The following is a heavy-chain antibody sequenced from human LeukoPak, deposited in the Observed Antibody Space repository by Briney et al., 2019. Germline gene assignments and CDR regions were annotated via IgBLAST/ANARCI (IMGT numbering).Heavy chain of an antibody. Sequence: PGGSPRLSCAASGFTFSSYAMSWVRQAPGKGLEWVSAISGSGGSTYYADSVKGRFTISRDNSKNTLYLQMNSLRAEDTAVYYCAKAIIPLTYYYMDVWGKGTTVTVSS. CDR1: GFTFSSYA. J-gene: IGHJ6*03. CDR2: ISGSGGST. V-gene: IGHV3-23*01. D-gene: IGHD3-3*01. CDR3: AKAIIPLTYYYMDV.